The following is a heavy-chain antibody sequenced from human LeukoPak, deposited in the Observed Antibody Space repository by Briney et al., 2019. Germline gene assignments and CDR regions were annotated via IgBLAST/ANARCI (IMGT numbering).Heavy chain of an antibody. J-gene: IGHJ4*02. Sequence: GSLRLSCAASGFTVSSNYMSWVRQAPGKGLEWVSAISGSGGSTYYADSVKGRFTISRDNAKNSLYLQMNSLRAEDTAVYYCARLNPSELFDYWGQGTLVTVSS. D-gene: IGHD1-26*01. CDR2: ISGSGGST. CDR1: GFTVSSNY. V-gene: IGHV3-11*01. CDR3: ARLNPSELFDY.